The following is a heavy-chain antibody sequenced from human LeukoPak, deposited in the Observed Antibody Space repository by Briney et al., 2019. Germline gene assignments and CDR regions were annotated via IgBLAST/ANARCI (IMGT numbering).Heavy chain of an antibody. CDR2: ISVYNGNT. Sequence: ASVKVSCKASGYTFTSYGISWVRQAPGQGLEWMGWISVYNGNTNYAQKFQGRVTITADESTSTAYMELSSLRSEDTAVYYCARDEYSSSSGYYYYYMDVWGKGTTVTVSS. CDR1: GYTFTSYG. V-gene: IGHV1-18*01. D-gene: IGHD6-6*01. J-gene: IGHJ6*03. CDR3: ARDEYSSSSGYYYYYMDV.